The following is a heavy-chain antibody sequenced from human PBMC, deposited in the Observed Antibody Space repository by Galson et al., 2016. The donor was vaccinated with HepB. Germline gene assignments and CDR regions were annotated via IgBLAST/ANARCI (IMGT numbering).Heavy chain of an antibody. V-gene: IGHV3-64*02. CDR2: ISSNGDKT. CDR1: DFVFSNYW. D-gene: IGHD6-19*01. CDR3: VRQASGYSSGWFYFDS. Sequence: SLRLSCAAADFVFSNYWMSWVRQAPGKGLEWISSISSNGDKTDYADSVRDRFTISRDNFKNILYLQMGSTRTEDTAVYFCVRQASGYSSGWFYFDSWGHGTLVTVSS. J-gene: IGHJ4*01.